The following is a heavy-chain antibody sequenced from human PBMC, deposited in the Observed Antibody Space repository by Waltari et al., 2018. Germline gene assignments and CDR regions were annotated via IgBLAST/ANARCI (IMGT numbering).Heavy chain of an antibody. V-gene: IGHV1-69*12. CDR1: EDTFGRLA. J-gene: IGHJ5*01. D-gene: IGHD1-1*01. CDR2: LIPIFGTP. CDR3: SRRQIGGPLDP. Sequence: QVHLVQSGAEVKKPGSSVKVSCKASEDTFGRLAIAWVRQAPGRGLEWMGGLIPIFGTPNYAQEFQGRLTITADESANTVYMELGSLRPDDTAVYFCSRRQIGGPLDPWGQGTLVTVSS.